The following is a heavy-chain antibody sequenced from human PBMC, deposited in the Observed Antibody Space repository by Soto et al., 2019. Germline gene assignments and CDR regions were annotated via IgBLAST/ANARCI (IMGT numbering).Heavy chain of an antibody. CDR3: ARDESD. J-gene: IGHJ4*02. CDR1: GYTFTHYS. CDR2: IYAGNGDT. V-gene: IGHV1-3*01. Sequence: QVQLVQSGAEVKKPGASVNISCKASGYTFTHYSLHWVRQAPGQGLEWMGWIYAGNGDTKYSPKFQGRVTIIRDTSATTAYMELNSLRSEDTAVYFCARDESDWGQGTVVTVSS.